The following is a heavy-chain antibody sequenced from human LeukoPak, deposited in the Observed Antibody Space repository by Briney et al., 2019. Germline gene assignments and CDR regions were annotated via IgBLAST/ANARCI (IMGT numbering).Heavy chain of an antibody. Sequence: SETLSLTCSVSGYSISSGYYWGWTRQPPGKGLEWIGSIYQSGSTYYNPSLKSRVTIPVDTSKNQFSLKLSSVTAADTAVYYCARLAWGRLDYWGQGTLVTVSS. D-gene: IGHD7-27*01. CDR1: GYSISSGYY. J-gene: IGHJ4*02. CDR2: IYQSGST. CDR3: ARLAWGRLDY. V-gene: IGHV4-38-2*02.